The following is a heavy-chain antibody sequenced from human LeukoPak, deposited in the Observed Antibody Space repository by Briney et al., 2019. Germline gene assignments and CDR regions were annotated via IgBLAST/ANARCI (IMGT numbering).Heavy chain of an antibody. V-gene: IGHV3-21*01. D-gene: IGHD2-2*01. Sequence: PGGSLRLSCAASGFTFSSYSMNWVRQAPGKGLEWVSSISSSSSYIYYADSVKGRFTISRDNAKNSLYLQMNSLRAEDTAVYYCARDLGQLSYPIDYWGQGAVVTVSS. CDR2: ISSSSSYI. CDR1: GFTFSSYS. CDR3: ARDLGQLSYPIDY. J-gene: IGHJ4*02.